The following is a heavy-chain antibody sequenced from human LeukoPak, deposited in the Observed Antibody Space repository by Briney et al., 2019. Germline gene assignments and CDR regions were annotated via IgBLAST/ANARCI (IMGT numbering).Heavy chain of an antibody. Sequence: SETLSLTCAVYGGSFSGYYWSWLRQPPGKGLEWIGYIYYSGSTYYNPSLKSRVTISVDTSKNQFSLKLSSVTAADTAVYYCARVPGYHFDYWGQGTLVTVSS. CDR2: IYYSGST. D-gene: IGHD6-13*01. CDR1: GGSFSGYY. J-gene: IGHJ4*02. V-gene: IGHV4-34*09. CDR3: ARVPGYHFDY.